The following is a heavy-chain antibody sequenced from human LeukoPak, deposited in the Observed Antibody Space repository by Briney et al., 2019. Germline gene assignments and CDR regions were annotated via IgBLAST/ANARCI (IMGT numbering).Heavy chain of an antibody. D-gene: IGHD6-6*01. J-gene: IGHJ1*01. CDR3: ARGGAARLHFQN. Sequence: SETLSLTCTVSGGSISSRSYYWGWFRQPPGKGLEWIGKISDSGSTYYSPSLRSRVTISIDMSKNQFSLKLSSVTATDTAVYYCARGGAARLHFQNWGQGTLVTVSS. CDR2: ISDSGST. CDR1: GGSISSRSYY. V-gene: IGHV4-39*01.